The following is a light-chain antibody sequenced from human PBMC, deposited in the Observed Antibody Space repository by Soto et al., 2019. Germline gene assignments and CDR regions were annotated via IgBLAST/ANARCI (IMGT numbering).Light chain of an antibody. V-gene: IGKV1-39*01. CDR2: TSG. Sequence: IQMTQSPSSLSASVGDRVTITCRASQRITTYLNWYQQKPGEAPKLLISTSGTLQRGVPSRFSGSGSGTDFTLTITALRPEDFATYVCQQTYSTPYTFGQGTNLEIK. J-gene: IGKJ2*01. CDR1: QRITTY. CDR3: QQTYSTPYT.